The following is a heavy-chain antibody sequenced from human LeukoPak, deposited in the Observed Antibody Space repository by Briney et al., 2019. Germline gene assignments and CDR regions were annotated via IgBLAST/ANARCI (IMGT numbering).Heavy chain of an antibody. D-gene: IGHD6-13*01. CDR3: AGSSSWYARGGWFDP. CDR2: IYYSGST. J-gene: IGHJ5*02. CDR1: GGSISSYY. V-gene: IGHV4-59*01. Sequence: SETLSLTCTVSGGSISSYYWSWIRQPPGKGLEWIGYIYYSGSTNYNPSLKSRVTISVDTSKNQFSLKLSSVTAADTAVYYCAGSSSWYARGGWFDPWGQGTLVTVSS.